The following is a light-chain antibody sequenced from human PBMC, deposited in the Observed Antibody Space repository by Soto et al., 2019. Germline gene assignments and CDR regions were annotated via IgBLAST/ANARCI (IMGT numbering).Light chain of an antibody. CDR3: SSHTSSSTSDV. V-gene: IGLV2-14*01. Sequence: QSALTQPASVSGSPGQSITISCTGTSSDVGGYNYVSWYQQHPGKAPKLMIYDVSNRPSGVSNRFSGSKSGNTASLTISGLQAEDEADYYCSSHTSSSTSDVFGTGTKLTVL. J-gene: IGLJ1*01. CDR2: DVS. CDR1: SSDVGGYNY.